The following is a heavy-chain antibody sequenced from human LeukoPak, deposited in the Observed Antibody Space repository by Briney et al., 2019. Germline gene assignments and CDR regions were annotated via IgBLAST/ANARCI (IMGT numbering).Heavy chain of an antibody. V-gene: IGHV3-30*09. J-gene: IGHJ4*02. CDR3: ARGAGVYSSSSYFDY. CDR2: ISYDGSNK. Sequence: GRSLRLSCAASGFTFSSYAMHWVRQAPGKGLEWVAVISYDGSNKYYADSVKGRFAISRDNSKNTLYLQMNSLRAEDTAVYYCARGAGVYSSSSYFDYWGQGTLVTVSS. D-gene: IGHD6-6*01. CDR1: GFTFSSYA.